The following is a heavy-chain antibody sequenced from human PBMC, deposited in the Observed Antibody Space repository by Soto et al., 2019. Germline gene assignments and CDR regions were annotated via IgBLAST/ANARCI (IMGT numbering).Heavy chain of an antibody. CDR1: GFTVSSNY. D-gene: IGHD3-22*01. CDR3: ARGYDRSGYYYDY. J-gene: IGHJ4*02. V-gene: IGHV3-53*01. CDR2: IYSGGST. Sequence: PGGSLRLSCAASGFTVSSNYMSWVRQAPGKGLEWVSVIYSGGSTYYADSVKGRFTISRDNSKNTLYLQMNSLRAEDTAVYYCARGYDRSGYYYDYWGQGTLVTVSS.